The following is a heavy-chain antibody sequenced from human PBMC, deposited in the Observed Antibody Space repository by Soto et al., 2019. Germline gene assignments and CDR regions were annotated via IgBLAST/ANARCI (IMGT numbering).Heavy chain of an antibody. CDR1: GFTFSSYA. CDR3: ARDGPRRWNVSSSDY. D-gene: IGHD1-1*01. V-gene: IGHV3-30-3*01. Sequence: GGSLRLSCAASGFTFSSYAMHWVRQAPGKGLEWVAVISYDGSNKYYADSVKGRFTISRDNSKNTLYLQMNSLRAEDTAVYYCARDGPRRWNVSSSDYWGQGTLVTVSS. J-gene: IGHJ4*02. CDR2: ISYDGSNK.